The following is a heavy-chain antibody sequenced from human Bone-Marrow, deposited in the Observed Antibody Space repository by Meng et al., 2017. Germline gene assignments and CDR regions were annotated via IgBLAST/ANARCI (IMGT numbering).Heavy chain of an antibody. D-gene: IGHD3-10*01. CDR2: IYYSGST. Sequence: SETLSLTCTVSGGSISSSSYYWGWLRQPPGKGLEWIGSIYYSGSTYYNPSLKSRVTISVDTSKNQFSLKLSSVTAADTAVYYCARDPYYYGSGSYYLKIYYYYGMDVWGQGTTVTVSS. V-gene: IGHV4-39*07. J-gene: IGHJ6*02. CDR1: GGSISSSSYY. CDR3: ARDPYYYGSGSYYLKIYYYYGMDV.